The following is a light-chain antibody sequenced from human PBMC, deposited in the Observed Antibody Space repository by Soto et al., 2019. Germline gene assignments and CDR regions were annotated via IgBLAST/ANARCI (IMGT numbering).Light chain of an antibody. CDR3: QQSYSSPPT. V-gene: IGKV1-39*01. CDR1: QSISNH. CDR2: AAS. Sequence: DIQMTQSPSSLSASVADRVIIACRASQSISNHLNWYQQKPGKAPKLLIFAASSLQSGVPSRFSGSRSGPDFTLTISSLQPEDFATYYCQQSYSSPPTFGQGTKVDI. J-gene: IGKJ1*01.